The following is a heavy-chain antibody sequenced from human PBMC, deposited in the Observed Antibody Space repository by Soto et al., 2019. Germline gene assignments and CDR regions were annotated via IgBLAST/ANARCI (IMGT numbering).Heavy chain of an antibody. CDR2: INSDGSST. CDR1: GFTFSSYW. CDR3: ARDPSYYDMLPGDSTDAFDI. Sequence: EVQLVESGGGLVQPGGSLRLSCAASGFTFSSYWMHWVRQAPGKGLVWVSRINSDGSSTSYADSVKGRFTISRDNAKKTLYLQMNSLRAEATAGYYCARDPSYYDMLPGDSTDAFDIWGQGTMVTVSS. D-gene: IGHD3-9*01. J-gene: IGHJ3*02. V-gene: IGHV3-74*01.